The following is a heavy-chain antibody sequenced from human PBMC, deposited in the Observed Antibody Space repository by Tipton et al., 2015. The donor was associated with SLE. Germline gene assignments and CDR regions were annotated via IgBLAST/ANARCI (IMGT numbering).Heavy chain of an antibody. CDR2: IYYSGST. V-gene: IGHV4-39*07. CDR1: GGSISSSSYY. Sequence: TLSLTCTVSGGSISSSSYYWGWIRQPPGKGLEWIGSIYYSGSTYYNPSLKSRVTISHDTSKDQFSLKVTSVTAADTAVYFCARAFTYDYWSADSGTPSLAYFDYWGHGTLVTVSS. CDR3: ARAFTYDYWSADSGTPSLAYFDY. J-gene: IGHJ4*01. D-gene: IGHD3-3*01.